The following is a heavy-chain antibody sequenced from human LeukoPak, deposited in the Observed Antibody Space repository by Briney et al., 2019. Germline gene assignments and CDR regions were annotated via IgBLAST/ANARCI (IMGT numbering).Heavy chain of an antibody. J-gene: IGHJ6*02. Sequence: SETLSLTCAVYGGSFSGYYWSWIRQPPGKGLEWVGEINHSGSTNYNPSLKSRVTISVDTSKNQYSLQLRYVTAAETAESYCARWVSIAAAGNKAPHYYGMDVWGQGTTVTVSS. CDR2: INHSGST. CDR1: GGSFSGYY. D-gene: IGHD6-13*01. CDR3: ARWVSIAAAGNKAPHYYGMDV. V-gene: IGHV4-34*01.